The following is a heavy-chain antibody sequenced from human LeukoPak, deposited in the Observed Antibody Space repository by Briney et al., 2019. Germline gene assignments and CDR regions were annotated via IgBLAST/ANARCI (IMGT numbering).Heavy chain of an antibody. CDR3: ARDLDFGSGRSLGAFDI. V-gene: IGHV3-7*03. CDR1: GFTFSRYW. D-gene: IGHD3-10*01. Sequence: TGGSLRLSCAVSGFTFSRYWMSWVRQAPGKGLEWVASIKEDGNGKYYVDSVRGRFTISRDNAKNSLYLQMNSLRAEDTAVYYCARDLDFGSGRSLGAFDIWGQGTMVSVSS. CDR2: IKEDGNGK. J-gene: IGHJ3*02.